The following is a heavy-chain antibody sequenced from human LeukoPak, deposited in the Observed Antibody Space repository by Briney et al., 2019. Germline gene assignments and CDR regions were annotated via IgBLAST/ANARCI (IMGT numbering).Heavy chain of an antibody. Sequence: GGSLRLSCAASGFTFDDYGMSWVRQAPGKGLEWVSGINWNSGSIGYADSVKGRFTISRDNAKNSLYLQMNSLRAEDTAVYYCARGRWDTSSSLTDYWGQGTLVTVSS. CDR2: INWNSGSI. CDR3: ARGRWDTSSSLTDY. V-gene: IGHV3-20*04. J-gene: IGHJ4*02. D-gene: IGHD6-13*01. CDR1: GFTFDDYG.